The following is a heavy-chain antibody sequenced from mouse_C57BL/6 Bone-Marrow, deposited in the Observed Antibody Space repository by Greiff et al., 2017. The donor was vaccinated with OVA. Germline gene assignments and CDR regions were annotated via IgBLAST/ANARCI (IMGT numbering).Heavy chain of an antibody. J-gene: IGHJ1*03. CDR3: ARYGTIWYFDV. CDR2: IYPGSGNT. D-gene: IGHD2-1*01. Sequence: QVQLQQSGAELVRPGASVKLSCKASGYTFTDYYINWVKQRPGQGLEWIARIYPGSGNTYYNEKFKGKATLTAEKSSSTAYMQLSSLTSEDSAVYFCARYGTIWYFDVWGTGTTVTVSS. V-gene: IGHV1-76*01. CDR1: GYTFTDYY.